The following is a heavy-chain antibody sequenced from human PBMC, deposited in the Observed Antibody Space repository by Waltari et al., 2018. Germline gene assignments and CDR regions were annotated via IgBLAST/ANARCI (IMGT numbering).Heavy chain of an antibody. Sequence: EVQLVQSGAEVKKPGESLKISCQGSGYSFTTYWIGWVRQMPGKGLEWMGIIYPGDSDTGYSPSFQGQVTISADKSISTAYLQWSSLKASDTAMYNCARGSLSPYDSSGENWFDPWGQGTLVTVSS. CDR1: GYSFTTYW. D-gene: IGHD3-22*01. V-gene: IGHV5-51*01. CDR3: ARGSLSPYDSSGENWFDP. CDR2: IYPGDSDT. J-gene: IGHJ5*02.